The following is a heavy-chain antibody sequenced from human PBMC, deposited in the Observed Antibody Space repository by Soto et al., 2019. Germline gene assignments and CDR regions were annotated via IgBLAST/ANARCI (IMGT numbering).Heavy chain of an antibody. CDR2: TYWNDDD. J-gene: IGHJ4*02. CDR1: GFSLTSTGVG. D-gene: IGHD6-19*01. CDR3: AHRPGGSGWRYYFDY. Sequence: SGPTLVNPAQTLTLTCSFSGFSLTSTGVGVGWFRQPPGKALEWLGLTYWNDDDRYRSSLRSRLTITKDTSKNQVVLTMTNMDPEDTATYYCAHRPGGSGWRYYFDYWGQGTLVTVSS. V-gene: IGHV2-5*01.